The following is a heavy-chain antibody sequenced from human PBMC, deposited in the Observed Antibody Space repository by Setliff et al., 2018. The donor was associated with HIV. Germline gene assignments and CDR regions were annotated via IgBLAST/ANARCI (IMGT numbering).Heavy chain of an antibody. CDR2: IYTSGST. V-gene: IGHV4-4*07. CDR1: GGSISSYY. CDR3: ARENSGNYYGNS. J-gene: IGHJ4*02. Sequence: PSETLSLTCTVSGGSISSYYWSWIRQPAGKGLEWIGRIYTSGSTNYNPSFNSRVTMSVDTSKNQFSLRLTSVTAADTAMYYCARENSGNYYGNSWGQGILVTVSS. D-gene: IGHD1-26*01.